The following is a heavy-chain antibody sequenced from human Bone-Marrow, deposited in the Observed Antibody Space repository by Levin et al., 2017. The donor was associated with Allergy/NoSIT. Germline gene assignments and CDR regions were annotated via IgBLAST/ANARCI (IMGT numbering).Heavy chain of an antibody. CDR1: GFTFDDYA. CDR2: ISWNSGSI. Sequence: GGSLRLSCAASGFTFDDYAMHWVRQAPGKGLEWVSGISWNSGSIGYADSVKGRFTISRDNAKNSLYLQMNSLRAEDTALYYCAKIPDIVVVPAAPDAFDIWGQGTMVTVSS. V-gene: IGHV3-9*01. J-gene: IGHJ3*02. CDR3: AKIPDIVVVPAAPDAFDI. D-gene: IGHD2-2*01.